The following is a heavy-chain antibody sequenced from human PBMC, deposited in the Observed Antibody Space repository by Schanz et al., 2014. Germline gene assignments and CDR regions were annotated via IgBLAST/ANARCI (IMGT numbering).Heavy chain of an antibody. Sequence: QVQVVQSGGGLVKPGGSLRLSCAASGFVFGDYYMTWIRQAPGKGLEWLSYISDSGTYTNYADSVKGRFTISRDNAKNSLFLQMNSLRAEDTAVYYCARAGYDADNWFDPWGQGTLVTVSS. D-gene: IGHD2-2*01. V-gene: IGHV3-11*06. CDR1: GFVFGDYY. J-gene: IGHJ5*02. CDR2: ISDSGTYT. CDR3: ARAGYDADNWFDP.